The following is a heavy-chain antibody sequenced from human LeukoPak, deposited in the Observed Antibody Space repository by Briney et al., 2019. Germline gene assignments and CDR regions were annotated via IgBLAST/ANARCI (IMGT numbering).Heavy chain of an antibody. Sequence: SGGSLRLSCAASGVTFSIYSMHWVRQAPGKGLGWVTTISYDGSNKYYADSVKGRFTISRDNSKDTLYLQMTSLRVEDTAMYYCAPLPGIASAGVDSWGQGTLVTVSS. CDR2: ISYDGSNK. CDR1: GVTFSIYS. J-gene: IGHJ4*02. D-gene: IGHD6-13*01. CDR3: APLPGIASAGVDS. V-gene: IGHV3-30*04.